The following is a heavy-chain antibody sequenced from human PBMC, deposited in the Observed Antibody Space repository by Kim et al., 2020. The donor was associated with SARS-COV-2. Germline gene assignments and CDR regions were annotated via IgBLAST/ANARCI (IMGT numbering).Heavy chain of an antibody. CDR3: ARRYSSSCHAFDI. CDR2: INPNSDGT. Sequence: ASVKVSCKASGHTLSELYIHWVRQAPGQGLEWMGCINPNSDGTEFAQKFQGRVTMTKDTSISTAYMELSSLTSDDTALYYCARRYSSSCHAFDICGEGTM. D-gene: IGHD6-19*01. CDR1: GHTLSELY. J-gene: IGHJ3*02. V-gene: IGHV1-2*02.